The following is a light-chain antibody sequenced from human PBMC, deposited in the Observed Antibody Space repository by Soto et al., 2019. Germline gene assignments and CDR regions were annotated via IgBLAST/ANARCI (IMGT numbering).Light chain of an antibody. J-gene: IGLJ3*02. CDR3: NSYTISSTWV. Sequence: QSALTQPASVSGSPGQSITISCTGTSSDVGGYNYVSWYQQHPGKAPKLMISEVSNRPSGISNRFSGSKSGNTASLTISGLQAEDEADYYCNSYTISSTWVFGGGTKLTVL. V-gene: IGLV2-14*01. CDR2: EVS. CDR1: SSDVGGYNY.